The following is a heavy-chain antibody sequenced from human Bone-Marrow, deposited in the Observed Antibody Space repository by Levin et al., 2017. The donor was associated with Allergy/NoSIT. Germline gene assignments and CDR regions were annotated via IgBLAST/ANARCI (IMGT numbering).Heavy chain of an antibody. Sequence: GESLKISCAASGFTFSSYAMSWVRQAPGKGLEWVSAISGSGGSTYYADSVKGRFTISRDNSKNTLYLQMNSLRAEDTAVYYCAKEGGITMVQGRTDWGQGTLVTVSS. CDR1: GFTFSSYA. V-gene: IGHV3-23*01. CDR2: ISGSGGST. D-gene: IGHD3-10*01. J-gene: IGHJ1*01. CDR3: AKEGGITMVQGRTD.